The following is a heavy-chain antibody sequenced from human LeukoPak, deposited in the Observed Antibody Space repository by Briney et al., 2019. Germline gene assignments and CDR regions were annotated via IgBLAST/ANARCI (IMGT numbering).Heavy chain of an antibody. Sequence: SGTLSLTCAVSGGSISSGDYYWSWIRQPPGKGLEWIGYIYYSGSTYYNPSLKSRVTISVDTSKNQFSLKLSSVTAADTAVYYCARGWGYFDYWGQGILVTVSS. CDR2: IYYSGST. CDR3: ARGWGYFDY. V-gene: IGHV4-30-4*08. J-gene: IGHJ4*02. D-gene: IGHD3-16*01. CDR1: GGSISSGDYY.